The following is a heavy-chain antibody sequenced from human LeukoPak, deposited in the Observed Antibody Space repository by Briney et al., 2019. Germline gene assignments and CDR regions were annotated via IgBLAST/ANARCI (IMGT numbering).Heavy chain of an antibody. Sequence: GGSLRLSCAASGFTFSSAWMSWVRQAPGKGLEWVTFIGYDGTDKYYADSVKGRFTISRDNSKNTLSLHMNSLRAEDTAVYYCARDLTYNSWYYFDSWGQGTLVTVSS. CDR2: IGYDGTDK. CDR3: ARDLTYNSWYYFDS. CDR1: GFTFSSAW. V-gene: IGHV3-30*02. J-gene: IGHJ4*02. D-gene: IGHD6-13*01.